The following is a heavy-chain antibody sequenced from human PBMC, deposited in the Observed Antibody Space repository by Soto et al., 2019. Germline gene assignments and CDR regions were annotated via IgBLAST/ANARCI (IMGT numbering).Heavy chain of an antibody. CDR2: INPSGGST. V-gene: IGHV1-46*01. CDR1: GYTFTSYY. J-gene: IGHJ6*02. D-gene: IGHD6-6*01. CDR3: ARTHRLPYSSSSIFLEGGMDV. Sequence: QVQLVQSGAEVKKPGASVKVSCKASGYTFTSYYMHWVRQAPGQGLEWMGIINPSGGSTSYAQKFQGRVTMTRDTCTSTVYMEQSSLRSEDTDVEYCARTHRLPYSSSSIFLEGGMDVWGQGTTVTLSS.